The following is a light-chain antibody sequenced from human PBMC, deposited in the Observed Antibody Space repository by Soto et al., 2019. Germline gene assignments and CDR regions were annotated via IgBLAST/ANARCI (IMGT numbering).Light chain of an antibody. CDR2: DAS. Sequence: EIVLTQSPATLSLSPGERATLSCRASQSVSSYLAWYQQKPGQAPRLLIYDASNRATGIPARFSGSGSGTDFTLTISSLEPEDFAVYYGQQRSNWPLGVTFGPGTKVDIK. V-gene: IGKV3-11*01. J-gene: IGKJ3*01. CDR1: QSVSSY. CDR3: QQRSNWPLGVT.